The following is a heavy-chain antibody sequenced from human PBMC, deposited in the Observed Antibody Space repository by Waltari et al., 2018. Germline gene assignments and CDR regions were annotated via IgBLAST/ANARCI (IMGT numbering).Heavy chain of an antibody. J-gene: IGHJ4*02. D-gene: IGHD5-12*01. V-gene: IGHV3-74*01. Sequence: EVQLVESGGGLVQPGGSLRLSCAASGFTFSSYWMHWVRQAPGKGLGWVSRINSDGSSTSYADSVKGRFTISRDNAKNTLYLQMNSLRAEDTAVYYCASGGYGDFDYWGQGTLVTVSS. CDR1: GFTFSSYW. CDR3: ASGGYGDFDY. CDR2: INSDGSST.